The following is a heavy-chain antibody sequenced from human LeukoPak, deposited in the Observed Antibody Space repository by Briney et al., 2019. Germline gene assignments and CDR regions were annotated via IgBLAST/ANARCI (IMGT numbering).Heavy chain of an antibody. D-gene: IGHD1-26*01. Sequence: QAGGSLRLSCAASGFTFSNYAMSWVRQAPGKGLEWVPGISGSGGTTYYADSVKGRFTISRDNAKNSLYLQMNSLRAEDTAVYYCARESGSYYGIFDYWGQGTLVTVSS. CDR2: ISGSGGTT. V-gene: IGHV3-23*01. CDR3: ARESGSYYGIFDY. J-gene: IGHJ4*02. CDR1: GFTFSNYA.